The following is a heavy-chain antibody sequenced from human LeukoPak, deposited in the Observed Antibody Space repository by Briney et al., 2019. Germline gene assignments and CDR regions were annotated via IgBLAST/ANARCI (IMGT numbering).Heavy chain of an antibody. Sequence: GGSLRLSCAASGFIFSNYYMSWVRQAPGKGLEWVANINQDGSQKYYVDSVKGRFTISRDNAKNSLYLQMSSLRAEGTAVYYCASGNNDWSLGGQGTLVTVSS. CDR1: GFIFSNYY. J-gene: IGHJ4*02. CDR3: ASGNNDWSL. CDR2: INQDGSQK. D-gene: IGHD3-9*01. V-gene: IGHV3-7*03.